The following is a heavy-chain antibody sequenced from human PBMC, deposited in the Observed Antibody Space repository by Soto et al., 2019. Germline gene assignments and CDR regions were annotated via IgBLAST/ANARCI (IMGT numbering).Heavy chain of an antibody. CDR2: IYPSGTS. V-gene: IGHV4-30-2*06. D-gene: IGHD3-10*01. CDR3: ARGHYFGSGSTD. Sequence: TLSLTCAVSEGYSGGGGFSWNWIRQSPGKGLEWIGYIYPSGTSYYNPSLKSRVTISVDKSQNQFSLRLSSMTAADTAVYYCARGHYFGSGSTDWGHGTLVTVSS. J-gene: IGHJ4*01. CDR1: EGYSGGGGFS.